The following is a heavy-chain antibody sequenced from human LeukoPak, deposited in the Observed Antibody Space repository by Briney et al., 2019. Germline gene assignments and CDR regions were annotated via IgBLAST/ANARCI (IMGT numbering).Heavy chain of an antibody. CDR2: INTDGSST. J-gene: IGHJ5*02. CDR3: VRGVGGDSRFDP. V-gene: IGHV3-74*01. D-gene: IGHD1-26*01. Sequence: GSLRLSCAASGFTFSSYWMHWVRQAPGKGLVWVSRINTDGSSTSYADSVKGRFTISRDNAKNTLYLQMNSLRAEGTAVYYCVRGVGGDSRFDPWGQGTLVTVSS. CDR1: GFTFSSYW.